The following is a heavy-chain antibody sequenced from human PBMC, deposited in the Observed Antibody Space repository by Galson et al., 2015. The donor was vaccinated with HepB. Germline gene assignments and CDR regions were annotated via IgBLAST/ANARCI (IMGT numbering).Heavy chain of an antibody. CDR3: ARNPASYDYYNMDV. Sequence: SLRLSCAASGFSFSSHSMCWVRQTPGKGLEWVAYVSAGSTGRYYGVSVKGRFTISRDNAKSSVYLHMNNLRVEDTAVYYCARNPASYDYYNMDVWGRGTTVTVSS. CDR2: VSAGSTGR. J-gene: IGHJ6*02. V-gene: IGHV3-21*06. CDR1: GFSFSSHS. D-gene: IGHD6-25*01.